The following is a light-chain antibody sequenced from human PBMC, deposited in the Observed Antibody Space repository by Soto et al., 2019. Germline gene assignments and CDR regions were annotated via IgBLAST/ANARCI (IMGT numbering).Light chain of an antibody. CDR1: QTVLYSSNNKNH. Sequence: DIVMTQSPDSLSVSLGKRATINCKSSQTVLYSSNNKNHLAWYQQRPGQPPKLLFSWASTRESGVPDRFSASGSGTDFTLSIGSLQAEDVAVYYCHQHYSTPWTFGQGTKVDIK. CDR2: WAS. V-gene: IGKV4-1*01. J-gene: IGKJ1*01. CDR3: HQHYSTPWT.